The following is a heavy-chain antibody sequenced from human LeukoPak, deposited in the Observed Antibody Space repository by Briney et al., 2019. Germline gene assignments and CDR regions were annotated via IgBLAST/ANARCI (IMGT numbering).Heavy chain of an antibody. CDR3: ARFSDYDSSGPIDN. J-gene: IGHJ4*02. V-gene: IGHV4-34*01. Sequence: SETLSLTCAVYGGSFSGYYWSWIRQPPGKGLEWIGEINHSGSTNYNPSLKSRVTISVDTSKNQFSLKLSSVTAADTAVYYCARFSDYDSSGPIDNWGQGTLVTVSS. CDR2: INHSGST. D-gene: IGHD3-22*01. CDR1: GGSFSGYY.